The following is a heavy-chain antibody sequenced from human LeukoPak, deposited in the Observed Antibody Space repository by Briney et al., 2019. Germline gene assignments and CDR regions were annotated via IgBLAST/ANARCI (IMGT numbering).Heavy chain of an antibody. J-gene: IGHJ5*02. Sequence: GASVKVSCKASGGTFSSYAISWVRQAPGQGLEWMGWISAYNGNTNYAQKLQGRVTMTTDTSTSTAYKELRSLRSDDTAVYYCARGHYYDSSGYYLSWFDPWGQGTLVTVSS. D-gene: IGHD3-22*01. V-gene: IGHV1-18*01. CDR3: ARGHYYDSSGYYLSWFDP. CDR2: ISAYNGNT. CDR1: GGTFSSYA.